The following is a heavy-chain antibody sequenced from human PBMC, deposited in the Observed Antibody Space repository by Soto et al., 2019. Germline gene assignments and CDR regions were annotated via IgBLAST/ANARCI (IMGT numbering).Heavy chain of an antibody. V-gene: IGHV3-49*03. Sequence: PGGSLRLPCTASGFTFGDSFISRFRQAPGKGLEWVSFIRSEAYGETTEIAASLKGRFAISRDDSRSAAYLQMNSLKTEDTAVYYFARDFGDFDSPNPGGRDYWGQGTLVTVSS. D-gene: IGHD2-15*01. CDR1: GFTFGDSF. J-gene: IGHJ4*02. CDR3: ARDFGDFDSPNPGGRDY. CDR2: IRSEAYGETT.